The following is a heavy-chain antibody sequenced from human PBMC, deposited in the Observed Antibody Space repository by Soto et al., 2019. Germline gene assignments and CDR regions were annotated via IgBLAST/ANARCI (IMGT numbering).Heavy chain of an antibody. CDR3: ARYSNTALSGLDV. CDR1: GGSISSRDYY. V-gene: IGHV4-30-4*01. J-gene: IGHJ6*02. Sequence: PSETLSLTCTVSGGSISSRDYYWNWIRQPAGKGLEWIGFIYYSGSTYYNPSLNSRVTISLDTYKSQFSLKVGSVTAADTAVYYFARYSNTALSGLDVWGQGTTVTVSS. D-gene: IGHD6-13*01. CDR2: IYYSGST.